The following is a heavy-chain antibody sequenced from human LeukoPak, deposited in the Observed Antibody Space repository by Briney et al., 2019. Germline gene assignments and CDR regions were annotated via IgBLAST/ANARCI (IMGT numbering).Heavy chain of an antibody. V-gene: IGHV4-61*02. D-gene: IGHD2-2*01. CDR2: IDTSGST. Sequence: SQTLSLTCTVSGGSISSGSYYWSWIRQPAGKGLEWIGRIDTSGSTNYNPSLESRVTISVDTYKNQFSLKLSSVTAADTAVYYCARGAGSSTSLGEYYFDYWGQGTLVTVSS. CDR3: ARGAGSSTSLGEYYFDY. CDR1: GGSISSGSYY. J-gene: IGHJ4*02.